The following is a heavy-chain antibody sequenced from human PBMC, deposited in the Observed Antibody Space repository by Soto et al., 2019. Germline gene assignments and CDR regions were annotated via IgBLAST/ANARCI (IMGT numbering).Heavy chain of an antibody. CDR2: ITGSGDRA. Sequence: ELQLLESGGGLVQPGGSMRVSCAASGFSFSSYSMSWVRQAPGKGLEWVSGITGSGDRADYADSVKGRFTISRDDSRSTVYLQMNSLGVDDTAVYYCVKWNGYGDYWGQGTLVSVSS. J-gene: IGHJ4*02. CDR3: VKWNGYGDY. V-gene: IGHV3-23*01. CDR1: GFSFSSYS. D-gene: IGHD1-1*01.